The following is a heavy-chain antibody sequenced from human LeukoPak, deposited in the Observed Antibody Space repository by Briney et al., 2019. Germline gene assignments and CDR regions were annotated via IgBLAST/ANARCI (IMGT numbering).Heavy chain of an antibody. CDR2: IKQDGSEK. D-gene: IGHD6-13*01. V-gene: IGHV3-7*01. CDR3: VKGGGSSWYYYYGMDV. J-gene: IGHJ6*02. Sequence: GGSLRLSCAASGFTFSSYWMSWVRQAPGKGLEWVANIKQDGSEKYYVDSVKGRFTISRDNAKNSLYLQMNSLRAEDTAVYYCVKGGGSSWYYYYGMDVWGQGTTVTVSS. CDR1: GFTFSSYW.